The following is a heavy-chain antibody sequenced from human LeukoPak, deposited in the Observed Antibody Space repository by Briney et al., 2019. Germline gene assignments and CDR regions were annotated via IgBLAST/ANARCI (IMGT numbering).Heavy chain of an antibody. D-gene: IGHD3/OR15-3a*01. V-gene: IGHV3-48*01. J-gene: IGHJ3*02. CDR3: ARRGLGFDI. Sequence: PGGSLRLSCAASGFTFSSYSMNWVRQAPGKGLEWVSYISSSSSTIYYADSVKGRFTISRDNAKNSLYLQMNSLRAEDTAVYYCARRGLGFDIWGQGTMVTVSS. CDR1: GFTFSSYS. CDR2: ISSSSSTI.